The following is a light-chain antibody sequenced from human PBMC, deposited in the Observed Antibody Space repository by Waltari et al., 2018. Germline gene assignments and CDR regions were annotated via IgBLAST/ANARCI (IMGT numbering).Light chain of an antibody. CDR1: QSIGKY. V-gene: IGKV3-20*01. CDR2: AAS. Sequence: EIVLTQSPGTLSLSPGERATRSCRASQSIGKYLVWYQQKPGQAPRLLMYAASTRATGIPDRFSGSGSGTDFSLTISRLEPEDFAVYYCQKYDRLPATFGQGTKVEIK. CDR3: QKYDRLPAT. J-gene: IGKJ1*01.